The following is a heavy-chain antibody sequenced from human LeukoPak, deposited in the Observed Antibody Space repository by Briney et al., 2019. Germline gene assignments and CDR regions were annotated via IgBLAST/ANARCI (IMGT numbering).Heavy chain of an antibody. J-gene: IGHJ5*02. D-gene: IGHD3-22*01. V-gene: IGHV3-21*04. CDR2: ISSSSTNI. Sequence: GGSLRLSCAASGFTFSNYNMNWVRQAPGKGLEWVSYISSSSTNIYYTDSVKGRFTISRDNAKNSLFLQMNSLRAEDTAVYYCARLHYYDSSGGFDPWGQGTLVTVSS. CDR3: ARLHYYDSSGGFDP. CDR1: GFTFSNYN.